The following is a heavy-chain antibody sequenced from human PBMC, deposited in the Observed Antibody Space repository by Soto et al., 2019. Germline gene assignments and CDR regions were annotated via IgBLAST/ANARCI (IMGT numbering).Heavy chain of an antibody. CDR2: ISAYNGNT. CDR3: ASTYCSGGSCYSGPFDY. Sequence: ASVKVSCKASGYTFTSYGISWVRQAPGQGLEWMGWISAYNGNTNYAQKLQGRVTMTTDTSTSTAYMELRSLRSDDTAVYYCASTYCSGGSCYSGPFDYWGQGTLVTVSS. D-gene: IGHD2-15*01. CDR1: GYTFTSYG. V-gene: IGHV1-18*01. J-gene: IGHJ4*02.